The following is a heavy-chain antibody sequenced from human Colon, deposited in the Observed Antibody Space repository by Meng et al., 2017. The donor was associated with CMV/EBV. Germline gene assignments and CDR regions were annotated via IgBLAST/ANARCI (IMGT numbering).Heavy chain of an antibody. J-gene: IGHJ5*01. CDR1: GFTLSNYW. CDR3: ARAGISSSSMYNWVDS. Sequence: ETLSLTCAASGFTLSNYWMTWFRQAPGKGLEWVANIKQDGSEKYYVGSVKGRFTISRDNAKNSLYLQMNSLRAEDTAVYYCARAGISSSSMYNWVDSWGQGTLVTVSS. CDR2: IKQDGSEK. D-gene: IGHD2/OR15-2a*01. V-gene: IGHV3-7*01.